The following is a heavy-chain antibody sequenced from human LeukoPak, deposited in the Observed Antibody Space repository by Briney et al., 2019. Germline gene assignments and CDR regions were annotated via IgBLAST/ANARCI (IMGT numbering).Heavy chain of an antibody. J-gene: IGHJ5*02. D-gene: IGHD2-2*01. Sequence: GGSLRLSCAASGFTFSSYGMHWVRQAPGKGLEWVAVISYDGSNKYYADPVKGRFTISRDNSKNTLYLQMNSLRAEDTAVYYCAKDRLFYCSSTSCHGFDPWGQGTLVTVSS. CDR2: ISYDGSNK. CDR1: GFTFSSYG. CDR3: AKDRLFYCSSTSCHGFDP. V-gene: IGHV3-30*18.